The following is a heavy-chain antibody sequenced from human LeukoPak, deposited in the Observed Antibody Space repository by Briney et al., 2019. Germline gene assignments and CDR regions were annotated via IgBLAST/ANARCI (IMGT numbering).Heavy chain of an antibody. V-gene: IGHV3-23*01. CDR2: ISGSGGST. CDR1: GFTFSSYG. CDR3: ARFPGVGYCSGGSCYSAAFDI. Sequence: GGSLRLSCAASGFTFSSYGMSWVRQAPGKGLEWVSAISGSGGSTYYADPVKGRFTISRDNSKNTLYLQMNSLRADDTAVYYCARFPGVGYCSGGSCYSAAFDIWGQGTMVTVSS. D-gene: IGHD2-15*01. J-gene: IGHJ3*02.